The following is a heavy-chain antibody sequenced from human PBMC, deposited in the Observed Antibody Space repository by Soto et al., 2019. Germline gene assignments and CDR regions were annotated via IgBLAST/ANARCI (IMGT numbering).Heavy chain of an antibody. V-gene: IGHV3-23*01. J-gene: IGHJ4*02. CDR3: AKDDYYDSSGYTAAY. CDR2: ISGSGGST. CDR1: GFTFSSYA. D-gene: IGHD3-22*01. Sequence: EVQLLESGGGLVQPGGSLRLSCAASGFTFSSYAMSWVRQAPGKGLEWVSAISGSGGSTYYADSVKGRFTISRDNSKNPLYLQMNSLRAEDTAVYYCAKDDYYDSSGYTAAYWGQGTLVTVSS.